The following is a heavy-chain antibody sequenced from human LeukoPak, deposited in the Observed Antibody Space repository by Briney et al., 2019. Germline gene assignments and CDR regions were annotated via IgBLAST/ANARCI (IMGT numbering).Heavy chain of an antibody. V-gene: IGHV1-69*13. J-gene: IGHJ4*02. D-gene: IGHD3-22*01. CDR2: IIPIFGTA. CDR1: GGTFSSYA. Sequence: SVKVSCKASGGTFSSYAISWVRQAPGQGLEWMGGIIPIFGTANYAQKFQGRVTITADESTSTAYMELSSLRSEDTAVYYCARERSYDSSGYYAYWGQGTLVTVSS. CDR3: ARERSYDSSGYYAY.